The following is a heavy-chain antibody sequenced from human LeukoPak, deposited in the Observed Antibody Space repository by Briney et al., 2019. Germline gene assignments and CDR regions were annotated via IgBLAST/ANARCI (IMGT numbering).Heavy chain of an antibody. D-gene: IGHD3-16*01. CDR2: IYYSGST. Sequence: SETLSLTCTVSGGSISSSSYYWGWIRQPPGKGLEWIGSIYYSGSTYYNPSLKSRVTISVDTSKNQFSLKLSSVTAADTAVYYCARLPHDYALGAFDIWGQGTMVTVSS. CDR1: GGSISSSSYY. V-gene: IGHV4-39*01. J-gene: IGHJ3*02. CDR3: ARLPHDYALGAFDI.